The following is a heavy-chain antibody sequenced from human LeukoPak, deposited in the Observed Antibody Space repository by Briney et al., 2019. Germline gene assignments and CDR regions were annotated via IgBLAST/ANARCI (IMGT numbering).Heavy chain of an antibody. CDR2: TSYTGSS. Sequence: ASETLSLTCTVSGASISSHYWNWLRQPPGKRLEWVGYTSYTGSSNYNPSLNSRVTISVDPSKNQLSLTLTSVTAADTAVYYCARGSTVGDDYWGQGMLLTVSS. D-gene: IGHD4-17*01. V-gene: IGHV4-59*11. J-gene: IGHJ4*02. CDR1: GASISSHY. CDR3: ARGSTVGDDY.